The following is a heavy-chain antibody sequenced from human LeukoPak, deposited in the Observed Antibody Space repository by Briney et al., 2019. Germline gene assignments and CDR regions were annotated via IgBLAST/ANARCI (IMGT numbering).Heavy chain of an antibody. CDR1: GFTFSSYG. D-gene: IGHD6-19*01. CDR3: AKDGGGGQWLVLSFLDY. J-gene: IGHJ4*02. CDR2: ISYDGSNK. Sequence: GGSLRLSCAASGFTFSSYGMHWARQAPGKGLEWVAVISYDGSNKYYADSVKGRFTISRDNSKNTLYLQMNSLRAEDTALYYCAKDGGGGQWLVLSFLDYWGQGTLVTVSS. V-gene: IGHV3-30*18.